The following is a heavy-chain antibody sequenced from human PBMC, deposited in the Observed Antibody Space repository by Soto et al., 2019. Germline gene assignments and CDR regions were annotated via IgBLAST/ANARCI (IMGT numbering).Heavy chain of an antibody. Sequence: QITLKESGPPLVKPTQTLTLTCTFSGFSLSTSGVGVGWIRQPPGKALEWLALIYWDDDKRYSPSLKSRLTITKDTSKNQVVLTMTNMDPVDTATYYCAHSYCSGGSCYSPFDYWGQGTLVTVSS. CDR1: GFSLSTSGVG. J-gene: IGHJ4*02. CDR2: IYWDDDK. V-gene: IGHV2-5*02. CDR3: AHSYCSGGSCYSPFDY. D-gene: IGHD2-15*01.